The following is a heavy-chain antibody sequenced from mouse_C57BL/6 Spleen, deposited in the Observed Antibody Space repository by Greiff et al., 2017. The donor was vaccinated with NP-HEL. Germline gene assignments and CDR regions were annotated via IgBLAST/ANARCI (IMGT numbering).Heavy chain of an antibody. V-gene: IGHV1-50*01. CDR2: IDPSDSYT. CDR1: GYTFTSYW. J-gene: IGHJ2*01. CDR3: ARTGGTGYFDY. D-gene: IGHD3-3*01. Sequence: QVQLQQPGAELVKPGASVKLSCKASGYTFTSYWMQWVKQRPGQGLEWIGEIDPSDSYTNYNQKFKGKATLTVDTSSSTAYMQLSSLTSEDSAVYYCARTGGTGYFDYWGQGTTLTVSS.